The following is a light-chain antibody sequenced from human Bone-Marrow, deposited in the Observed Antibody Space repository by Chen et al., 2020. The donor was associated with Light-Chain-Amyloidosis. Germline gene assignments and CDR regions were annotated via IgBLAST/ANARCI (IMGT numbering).Light chain of an antibody. V-gene: IGLV3-1*01. Sequence: SYDMTQPPSVSVSPGQTASITCSGDKLGDKYVNWYQQRPGQSPVMVIYEDRKRPSGIPERISGAKSGNTATLISRGTQAMDEADYYCQAWDSINVLFGGGTKLTVL. CDR3: QAWDSINVL. CDR1: KLGDKY. CDR2: EDR. J-gene: IGLJ2*01.